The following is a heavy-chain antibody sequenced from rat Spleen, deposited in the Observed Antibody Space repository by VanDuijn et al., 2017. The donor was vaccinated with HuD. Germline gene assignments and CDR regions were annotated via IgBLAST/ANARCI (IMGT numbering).Heavy chain of an antibody. V-gene: IGHV3-3*01. D-gene: IGHD1-9*01. CDR2: INGAGST. CDR1: GYSITSSYR. J-gene: IGHJ2*01. CDR3: ASTYYGYISFHY. Sequence: EVQLQESGPGLVKPSQSLSLTCSVTGYSITSSYRWNWIRKFPGNKLEWMGYINGAGSTNYNPSLKSRISITRDTSKNQVFLQVNSVTTEDTATYYCASTYYGYISFHYWGQGVMVTVSS.